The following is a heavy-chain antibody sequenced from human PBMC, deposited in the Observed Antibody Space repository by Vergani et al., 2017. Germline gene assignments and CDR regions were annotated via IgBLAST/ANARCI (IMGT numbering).Heavy chain of an antibody. CDR2: ISGSGGST. J-gene: IGHJ4*02. D-gene: IGHD4-17*01. Sequence: EVQLLESGGGLVQPGGSLRLSCAASGFTFSSYAMSWVRQAPGKGLEWVSAISGSGGSTYYADSVKGRFTISRDNSKNTLYLQMNSLRAEDTAVYYCAGGDYGDSRLDYWGQGTLVTVSS. V-gene: IGHV3-23*01. CDR1: GFTFSSYA. CDR3: AGGDYGDSRLDY.